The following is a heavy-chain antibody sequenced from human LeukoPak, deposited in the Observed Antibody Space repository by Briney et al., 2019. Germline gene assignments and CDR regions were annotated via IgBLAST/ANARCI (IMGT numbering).Heavy chain of an antibody. V-gene: IGHV3-33*01. J-gene: IGHJ4*02. CDR3: ARDSTYYYDSGSSGPHYFDN. CDR1: GFIFSSYG. Sequence: GGSLRLSCAASGFIFSSYGMHWVRQAPGKGLEWVAVIYYDGSNKYYADSVRGRFTISRDNSKNTLFLQMSSLRAEDTAVYYCARDSTYYYDSGSSGPHYFDNWGQGTLVTVSS. CDR2: IYYDGSNK. D-gene: IGHD3-10*01.